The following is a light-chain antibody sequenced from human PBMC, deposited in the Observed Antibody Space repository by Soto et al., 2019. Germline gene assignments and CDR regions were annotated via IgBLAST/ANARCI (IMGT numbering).Light chain of an antibody. V-gene: IGKV3-11*01. CDR2: DAS. J-gene: IGKJ4*01. CDR3: QQRSNWPRLT. Sequence: EIVLTQSPATLSLSPGERATLSCRASQSVSSHLAWYQQKHAQAPRLLLYDASNRATGIPARFSGSGSGTDCTLTICSLEPEDFAVYYCQQRSNWPRLTFGGGTKVEIK. CDR1: QSVSSH.